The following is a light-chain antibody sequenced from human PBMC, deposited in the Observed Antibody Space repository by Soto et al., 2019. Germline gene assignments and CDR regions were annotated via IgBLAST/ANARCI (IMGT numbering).Light chain of an antibody. CDR1: SGHSNYV. V-gene: IGLV4-69*01. Sequence: QLVLTQSPSASASLGASVKLTCTLSSGHSNYVIAWHQQQPEKGPRYLMKLNSDGSHSKGDGIPDRFSGSSSGAERYLTIPSLQSEDEADYYCQTWDTGIRVFGGGTKLTGL. CDR2: LNSDGSH. J-gene: IGLJ2*01. CDR3: QTWDTGIRV.